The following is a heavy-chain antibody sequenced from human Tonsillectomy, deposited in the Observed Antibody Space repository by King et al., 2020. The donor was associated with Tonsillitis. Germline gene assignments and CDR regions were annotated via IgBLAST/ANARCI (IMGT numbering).Heavy chain of an antibody. CDR1: GGSISSHY. J-gene: IGHJ6*02. V-gene: IGHV4-59*11. Sequence: VQLQESGPGLVKPSETLTLSCSVSGGSISSHYWSWIRQPPGKGLEWIGCIYYSGSTNYNPSLKSRVSISVDTSEKHFSLKLSSVTAADTAVYYCSRAPVYCSGGSCYSDYYHYGMDVWGQGTTVIVSS. CDR2: IYYSGST. CDR3: SRAPVYCSGGSCYSDYYHYGMDV. D-gene: IGHD2-15*01.